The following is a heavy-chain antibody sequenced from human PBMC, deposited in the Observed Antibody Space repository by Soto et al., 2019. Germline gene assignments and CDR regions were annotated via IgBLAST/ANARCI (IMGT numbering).Heavy chain of an antibody. CDR3: ARVPLNYCSGGSCYRYYYYYMDV. Sequence: SETLSLTCAVYGGSFSGYYWSWIRQPPGKGLEWIGEINHSGSTNYNPSLKSRVTISVDTSKNQFSLKLSSVTAADTAVYYCARVPLNYCSGGSCYRYYYYYMDVWGKGTTVTVSS. J-gene: IGHJ6*03. CDR2: INHSGST. CDR1: GGSFSGYY. D-gene: IGHD2-15*01. V-gene: IGHV4-34*01.